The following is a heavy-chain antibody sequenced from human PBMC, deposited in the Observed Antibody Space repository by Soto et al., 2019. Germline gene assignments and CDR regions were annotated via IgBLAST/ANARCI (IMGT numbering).Heavy chain of an antibody. CDR1: GASLNRYY. CDR3: AKGDGDYATPFSY. Sequence: SETLSLTCSVSGASLNRYYWRLLRQSPGKGLEWIGYVFYTGSYNYSPSLKSRVTMSVDTSKNQFSLRLTSVTAADTAMYYCAKGDGDYATPFSYCGQGTLVTVSS. V-gene: IGHV4-59*01. CDR2: VFYTGSY. J-gene: IGHJ4*02. D-gene: IGHD4-17*01.